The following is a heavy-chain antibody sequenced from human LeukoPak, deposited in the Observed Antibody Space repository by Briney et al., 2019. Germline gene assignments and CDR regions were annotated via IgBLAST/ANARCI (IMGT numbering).Heavy chain of an antibody. CDR2: IYTSGST. J-gene: IGHJ6*02. D-gene: IGHD2-15*01. CDR1: GGSISSYY. CDR3: ARDGCSGGSCYSFPYYYYYGMDV. Sequence: SETLSLTCTVSGGSISSYYLSWIRQPAGKGLEWIGRIYTSGSTNYNPSLKSRVTMSVDTSKNQFSLKLSSVTAADTAVYYCARDGCSGGSCYSFPYYYYYGMDVWGQGTTVTVSS. V-gene: IGHV4-4*07.